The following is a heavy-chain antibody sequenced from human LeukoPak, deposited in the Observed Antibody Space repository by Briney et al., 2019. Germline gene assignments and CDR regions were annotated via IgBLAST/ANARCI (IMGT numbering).Heavy chain of an antibody. CDR3: ASPLILGYCSGGSCYSEDY. CDR2: IYTSGST. D-gene: IGHD2-15*01. J-gene: IGHJ4*02. V-gene: IGHV4-61*02. CDR1: GGSISSGSYY. Sequence: PSETLSLTCTVSGGSISSGSYYWSWIRQPAGKGLEWIGRIYTSGSTNYNPSLKSRVTISVDTSKNQFSLKLSSVTAADTAVYYCASPLILGYCSGGSCYSEDYWGQGTLVTVSS.